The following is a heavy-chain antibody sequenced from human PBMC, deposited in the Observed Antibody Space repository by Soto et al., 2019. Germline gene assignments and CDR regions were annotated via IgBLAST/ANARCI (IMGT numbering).Heavy chain of an antibody. CDR1: GYTLTELS. D-gene: IGHD3-9*01. CDR2: FDPEDGET. CDR3: ATVASGYDILTGSYYFDY. V-gene: IGHV1-24*01. Sequence: ASVKVSCKVSGYTLTELSMHWVRQAPGKGLEWMGGFDPEDGETIYAQKFQGRVTMTEDTSTDTAYMELSSLRSEDTAVYYCATVASGYDILTGSYYFDYWGQGNLVTVSS. J-gene: IGHJ4*02.